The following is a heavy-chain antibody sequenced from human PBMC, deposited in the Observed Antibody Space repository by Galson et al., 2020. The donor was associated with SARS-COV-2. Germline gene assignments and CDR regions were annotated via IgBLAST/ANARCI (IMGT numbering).Heavy chain of an antibody. D-gene: IGHD3-10*01. CDR2: ISPYHGNT. Sequence: ASVKVSCKASGYTFTSYGISQVRPAPGQRLAWMGWISPYHGNTNYAQKLQGRVTMTTDTSTSTAYMELRSLRSDDTAVYYCGAGGGEPYFDYWGQGTLVTVSS. CDR3: GAGGGEPYFDY. V-gene: IGHV1-18*01. CDR1: GYTFTSYG. J-gene: IGHJ4*02.